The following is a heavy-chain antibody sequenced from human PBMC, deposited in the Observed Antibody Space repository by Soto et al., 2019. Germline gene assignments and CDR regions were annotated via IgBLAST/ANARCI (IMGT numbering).Heavy chain of an antibody. Sequence: QTVGSLRLSCAASGLIFSNYAMTWVRQAPGKGLEWVSTISGNGGETFYADSVEGRFTISRDNSENTVYLQMNRLRAEDTAVYYCTKGGHASFYDFWGQGTLVTVSS. V-gene: IGHV3-23*01. CDR3: TKGGHASFYDF. CDR2: ISGNGGET. CDR1: GLIFSNYA. D-gene: IGHD3-3*01. J-gene: IGHJ4*02.